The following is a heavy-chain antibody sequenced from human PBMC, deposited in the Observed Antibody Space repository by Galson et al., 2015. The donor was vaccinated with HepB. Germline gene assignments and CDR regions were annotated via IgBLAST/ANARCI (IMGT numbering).Heavy chain of an antibody. CDR1: GVNFSSSA. CDR2: ISGSGGST. CDR3: AKAGGYCSGTSCYGRRVDY. Sequence: PLRLSCAASGVNFSSSAMTWVRQAPGKGLEWVSAISGSGGSTYYADSVKGRFTISRDNSKNTLYLQMNSLRAEDTAVYYGAKAGGYCSGTSCYGRRVDYWGQGTLVTVSS. J-gene: IGHJ4*02. D-gene: IGHD2-2*01. V-gene: IGHV3-23*01.